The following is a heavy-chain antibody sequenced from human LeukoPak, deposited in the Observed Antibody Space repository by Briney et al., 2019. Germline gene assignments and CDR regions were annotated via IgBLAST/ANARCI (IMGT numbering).Heavy chain of an antibody. Sequence: GGSLRLSCAASGFTFCIDAMSCVREAPGEGGECGSAIRGNGGSTYYADSVKGRFTISRDNSKNTLYLQMNSLRAEDTAVYYCAKDRYHSSIAARPNWFHPWGQGTLVTVSS. CDR2: IRGNGGST. CDR3: AKDRYHSSIAARPNWFHP. D-gene: IGHD6-6*01. CDR1: GFTFCIDA. J-gene: IGHJ5*02. V-gene: IGHV3-23*01.